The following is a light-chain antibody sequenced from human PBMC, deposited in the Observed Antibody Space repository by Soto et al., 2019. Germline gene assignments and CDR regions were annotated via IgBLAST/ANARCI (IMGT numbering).Light chain of an antibody. Sequence: EIVLTRSPGTLSLSAGERATLSCRTSQSVSDSYLAWYQQKPGQAPRLLIYGASSRATGIPDRFSGSGSGTDFTLTISRLEPEDFAVYYCQQYGSSHGNTFGQGTKLEIK. V-gene: IGKV3-20*01. CDR2: GAS. J-gene: IGKJ2*01. CDR1: QSVSDSY. CDR3: QQYGSSHGNT.